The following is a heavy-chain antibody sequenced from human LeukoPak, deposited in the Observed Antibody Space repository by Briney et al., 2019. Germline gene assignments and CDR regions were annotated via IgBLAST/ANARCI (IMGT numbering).Heavy chain of an antibody. CDR1: GFTFSNYA. D-gene: IGHD3-3*01. J-gene: IGHJ4*02. CDR3: ARDWSHRCFDY. V-gene: IGHV3-23*01. CDR2: ISGGGGST. Sequence: GGSLRLSCEASGFTFSNYAMSWVRQAPGKGLEWVSAISGGGGSTYYADSVKGRFTISRDTSKNTLYLQMNSLRAEDTAVYYCARDWSHRCFDYWGQGTLVTVSS.